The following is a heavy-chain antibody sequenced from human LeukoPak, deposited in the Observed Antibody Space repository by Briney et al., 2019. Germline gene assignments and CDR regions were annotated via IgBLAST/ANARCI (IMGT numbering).Heavy chain of an antibody. V-gene: IGHV3-23*01. CDR3: AKEPYSGSQLLDY. Sequence: GGSLRLSCAASGFTFSSYWMSWVRQAPGKGLEWVSAISTSGGSTYYADSVKGRFTISRDNSKNTLYLQMNSLRAEDTAVYYCAKEPYSGSQLLDYWGQGTLVTVSS. CDR1: GFTFSSYW. CDR2: ISTSGGST. J-gene: IGHJ4*02. D-gene: IGHD1-26*01.